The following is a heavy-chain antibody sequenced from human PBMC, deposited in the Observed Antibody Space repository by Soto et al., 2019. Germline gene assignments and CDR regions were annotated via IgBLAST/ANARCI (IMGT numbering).Heavy chain of an antibody. Sequence: EVQLVESGGGLIQPGGSLRLSCAASGFTVSSHYMSWVRQAPGKGLEGVSLIYSGGRTYYADSVKGRFTISRDNSKNTLYLHTNTLRAKDTAVYYCARGTEMAAVYGMDVWGRGST. CDR3: ARGTEMAAVYGMDV. V-gene: IGHV3-53*01. CDR1: GFTVSSHY. D-gene: IGHD6-13*01. J-gene: IGHJ6*02. CDR2: IYSGGRT.